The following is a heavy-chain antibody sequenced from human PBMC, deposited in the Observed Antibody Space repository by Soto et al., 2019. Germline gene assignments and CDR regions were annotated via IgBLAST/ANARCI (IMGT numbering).Heavy chain of an antibody. CDR3: ASRSPALDY. CDR2: IWHDGRNK. CDR1: GFTFSRFG. V-gene: IGHV3-33*01. D-gene: IGHD2-2*01. Sequence: QVQLVESGGGVVQPGRSLRLSCAASGFTFSRFGMHWVRQAPGKGLEWVAVIWHDGRNKYYADFVKGRFTISRDNSKNTLYLQMNSLRAEDTAVYYCASRSPALDYWGQGTLVTVSS. J-gene: IGHJ4*02.